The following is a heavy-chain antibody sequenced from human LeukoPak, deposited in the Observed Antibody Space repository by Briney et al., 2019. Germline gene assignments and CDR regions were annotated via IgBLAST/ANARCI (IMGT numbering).Heavy chain of an antibody. CDR3: ARDLQGLGY. CDR1: GFTFSIYS. V-gene: IGHV3-48*01. CDR2: ISSSSSTI. J-gene: IGHJ4*02. Sequence: GGSLRLSCAASGFTFSIYSMNWVRQAPAKGLEWVSYISSSSSTIYYADSVKGRFTISRDNAKNSLYLQMNSLRAEDTAVYYCARDLQGLGYWGQGTLVTVSS. D-gene: IGHD3/OR15-3a*01.